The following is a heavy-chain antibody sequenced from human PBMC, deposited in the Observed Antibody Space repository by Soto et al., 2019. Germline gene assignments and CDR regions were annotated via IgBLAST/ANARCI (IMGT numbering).Heavy chain of an antibody. J-gene: IGHJ4*02. V-gene: IGHV4-59*01. CDR2: IYYTGST. Sequence: QVQLQESGPGLVKPSETLSLTCTVSAGSISSYYWSWIRQPPWKGLEWIGNIYYTGSTNYNPSLKGRVTISLDTSKNQFSLNLTSVTAADTAVYYCARGARGYSYGWGQGTLVTVSS. CDR3: ARGARGYSYG. CDR1: AGSISSYY. D-gene: IGHD5-18*01.